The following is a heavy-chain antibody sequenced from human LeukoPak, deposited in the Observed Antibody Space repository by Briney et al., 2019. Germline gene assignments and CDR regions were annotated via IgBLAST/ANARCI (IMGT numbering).Heavy chain of an antibody. J-gene: IGHJ4*02. V-gene: IGHV4-34*01. CDR1: SGSFSGYY. D-gene: IGHD2-21*01. Sequence: PSETLSLTCAVYSGSFSGYYWSWIRQPPGKGLEWIGEINHSGSTNYNPSLKSRVTISVDTSKNQFSLKLSSVTAADTAVYYCARGLRYCGGDCCSLFDYWGQGTLVTVSS. CDR3: ARGLRYCGGDCCSLFDY. CDR2: INHSGST.